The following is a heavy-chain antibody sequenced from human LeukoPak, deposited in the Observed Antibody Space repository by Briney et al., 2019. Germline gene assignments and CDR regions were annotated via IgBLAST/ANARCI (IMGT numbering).Heavy chain of an antibody. D-gene: IGHD6-19*01. J-gene: IGHJ4*02. Sequence: GGSLRLSCAASGFTVRTNYMSWVRQASGKGLEWVSVLYSGGNTYYADSVKGRFTISRDDSKNTLYLQMSSLRADDTAIYYCAKDATSGWGYFDYWGQGILVTVSS. CDR2: LYSGGNT. CDR1: GFTVRTNY. V-gene: IGHV3-66*01. CDR3: AKDATSGWGYFDY.